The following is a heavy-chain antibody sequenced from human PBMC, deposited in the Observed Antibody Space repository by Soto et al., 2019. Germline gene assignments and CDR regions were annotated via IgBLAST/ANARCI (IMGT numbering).Heavy chain of an antibody. D-gene: IGHD2-21*02. CDR3: ARSIVVVTALDY. Sequence: QVQLVQSGAEEKKPGASVKVSCKASGYTFTSYAMHWVRQAPGQRLEWMGWINAGNGNTKYSQKFQGRVTITRDTSAMTAYMELSSLRSEDRAVYSCARSIVVVTALDYWGQGTLVTVSS. J-gene: IGHJ4*02. CDR2: INAGNGNT. CDR1: GYTFTSYA. V-gene: IGHV1-3*05.